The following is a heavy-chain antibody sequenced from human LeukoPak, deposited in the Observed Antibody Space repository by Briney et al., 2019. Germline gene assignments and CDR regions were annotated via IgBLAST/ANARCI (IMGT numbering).Heavy chain of an antibody. J-gene: IGHJ4*02. CDR2: VWYDGINK. V-gene: IGHV3-33*01. CDR1: GFTFNTYA. D-gene: IGHD3-9*01. CDR3: AREKDWSLDY. Sequence: QPGRSLRLSCAASGFTFNTYAKHWVRQAPGKGLEWVSIVWYDGINKYYEDSVKGRFTISRDNSKNTLYLQMNSLRAEDTGVYYCAREKDWSLDYWGQGTLVTVSS.